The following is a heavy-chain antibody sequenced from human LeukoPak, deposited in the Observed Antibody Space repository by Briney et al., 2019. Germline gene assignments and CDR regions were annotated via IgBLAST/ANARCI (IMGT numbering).Heavy chain of an antibody. CDR1: GGSISSSDCY. D-gene: IGHD6-19*01. CDR2: IYYTGIT. J-gene: IGHJ4*02. V-gene: IGHV4-39*01. Sequence: SETLSLTCTVSGGSISSSDCYWGWIRQPPGKGLEWIGSIYYTGITYYNPSLKSRLTISVDTSKNQFSLKLSSVTAADTAVYYCASARGWYSFDYWGQGTLVTVSS. CDR3: ASARGWYSFDY.